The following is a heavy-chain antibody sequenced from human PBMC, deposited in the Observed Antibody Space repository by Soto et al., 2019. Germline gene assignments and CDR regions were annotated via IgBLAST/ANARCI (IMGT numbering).Heavy chain of an antibody. J-gene: IGHJ4*02. D-gene: IGHD3-10*01. CDR2: FNGGNGNI. V-gene: IGHV1-3*05. CDR1: GYTFSTYA. CDR3: ARGDVRGGCLDY. Sequence: QVKLVQSGAEERKPGASVKVSCKALGYTFSTYAMHWVRRAPGQSLEWMGWFNGGNGNIKYSQKFEGRVTITTDTAASTAYMELNMLRSEDTAVYYCARGDVRGGCLDYWGQGTLVRVSS.